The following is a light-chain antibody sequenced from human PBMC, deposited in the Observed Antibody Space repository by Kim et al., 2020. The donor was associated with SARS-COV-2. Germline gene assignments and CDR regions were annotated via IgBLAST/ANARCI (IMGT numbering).Light chain of an antibody. CDR1: NIGTKS. CDR3: QLWDSSSDQWI. Sequence: SYELTQPPSLSVATGTTARITCGGNNIGTKSVHWYQQKPGQAPLLVIFYDSDRPSGIPERFSGSNSGNTATLTISGVEAGDEADYFCQLWDSSSDQWIFGGGTQLTVL. CDR2: YDS. J-gene: IGLJ2*01. V-gene: IGLV3-21*01.